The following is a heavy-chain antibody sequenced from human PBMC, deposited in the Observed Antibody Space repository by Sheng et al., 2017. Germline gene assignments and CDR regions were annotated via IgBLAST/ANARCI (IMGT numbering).Heavy chain of an antibody. Sequence: PGGSLRLSCEGSGFTFSTYEMNWVRQAPGKGLEWISYISSSGGTKHYAASVKGRFTISREDAKKSVYLHMNSLRADDTGVYYCARDWEVPSDYWGQGVLVTVSS. CDR2: ISSSGGTK. J-gene: IGHJ4*02. V-gene: IGHV3-48*03. CDR1: GFTFSTYE. CDR3: ARDWEVPSDY. D-gene: IGHD1-26*01.